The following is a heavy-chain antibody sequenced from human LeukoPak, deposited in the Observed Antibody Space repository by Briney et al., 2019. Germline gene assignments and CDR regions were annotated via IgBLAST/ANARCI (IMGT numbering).Heavy chain of an antibody. V-gene: IGHV1-18*01. CDR1: GYTFTSYG. D-gene: IGHD4-23*01. J-gene: IGHJ4*02. CDR3: ARMISGFSYGGWYYFDY. CDR2: ISAYNGNT. Sequence: ASVTVSCKASGYTFTSYGISWVRQAPGQALEWMGWISAYNGNTNYAQKRQGSVTMTTDTSTSTAYMELRSLRSDDTAVYYCARMISGFSYGGWYYFDYWGQGTLVTVSS.